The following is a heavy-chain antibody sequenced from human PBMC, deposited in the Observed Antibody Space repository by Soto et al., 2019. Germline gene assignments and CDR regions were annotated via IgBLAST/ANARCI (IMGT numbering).Heavy chain of an antibody. Sequence: GGSLRLSCAASGFTFSSYSMNWVRQAPGKGLEWVSSISSSSSYIYYADSVKGRFTISRDKAKNSLYLQMNSLRAEDTVVYYCARDGSFLHLGELSSGRLDYWGQGTLVTVSS. CDR3: ARDGSFLHLGELSSGRLDY. J-gene: IGHJ4*02. D-gene: IGHD3-16*02. CDR1: GFTFSSYS. V-gene: IGHV3-21*01. CDR2: ISSSSSYI.